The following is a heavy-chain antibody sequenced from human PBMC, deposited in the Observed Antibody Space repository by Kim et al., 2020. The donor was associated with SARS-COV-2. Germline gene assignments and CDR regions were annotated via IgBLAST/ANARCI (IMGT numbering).Heavy chain of an antibody. CDR3: TTDFTSSSWYMDV. V-gene: IGHV3-15*01. J-gene: IGHJ6*02. D-gene: IGHD6-13*01. CDR1: GFTFSNAW. Sequence: GGSLRLSCAASGFTFSNAWMSWVRQAPGKGLEWVGRIKSKTDGGTTDYAAPVKGRFTISRDDSKNTLYLQMNSLKTEDTAVYYCTTDFTSSSWYMDVWGQGTTVTVSS. CDR2: IKSKTDGGTT.